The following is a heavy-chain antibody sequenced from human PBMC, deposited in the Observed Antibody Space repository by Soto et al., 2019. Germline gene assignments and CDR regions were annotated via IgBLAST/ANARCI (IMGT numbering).Heavy chain of an antibody. CDR3: AREGGYSYGNQGTNWFDP. J-gene: IGHJ5*02. CDR1: GGTFSSYA. D-gene: IGHD5-18*01. V-gene: IGHV1-69*13. Sequence: ASVKVSCKASGGTFSSYAISWVRQAPGQGLEWMGGIIPIFGTANYAQKFQGRVTITADESTSTAYMELSSLRSEDTAVYYCAREGGYSYGNQGTNWFDPWGQGTLVTVSS. CDR2: IIPIFGTA.